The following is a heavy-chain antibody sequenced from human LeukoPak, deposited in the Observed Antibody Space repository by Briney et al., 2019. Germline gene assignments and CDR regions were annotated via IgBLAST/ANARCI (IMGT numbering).Heavy chain of an antibody. CDR3: ARKLSGYAPFDC. CDR2: ISGSGGST. J-gene: IGHJ4*02. CDR1: GFTFTNYP. Sequence: GGSLRLSCAAPGFTFTNYPMIWVRQAPGRGLTWVSGISGSGGSTYYADSVKGRFTISRDNPRSTLYLQMSSLRAEDTAVYYCARKLSGYAPFDCWGQGTLVTVSS. V-gene: IGHV3-23*01. D-gene: IGHD5-12*01.